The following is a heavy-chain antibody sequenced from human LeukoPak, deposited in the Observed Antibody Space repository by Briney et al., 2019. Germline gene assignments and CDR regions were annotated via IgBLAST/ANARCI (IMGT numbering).Heavy chain of an antibody. CDR1: GGSISRSRYY. Sequence: ETLSLTCTVSGGSISRSRYYWRWIRQPPGKGLERIGSIYYSGGTYYNPSLKRRATISVDTSKNQASLKLSSVTAADTAVYYCARRYFYDSGGYYYYFDYWGQGTLVTVSS. CDR3: ARRYFYDSGGYYYYFDY. V-gene: IGHV4-39*01. D-gene: IGHD3-22*01. CDR2: IYYSGGT. J-gene: IGHJ4*02.